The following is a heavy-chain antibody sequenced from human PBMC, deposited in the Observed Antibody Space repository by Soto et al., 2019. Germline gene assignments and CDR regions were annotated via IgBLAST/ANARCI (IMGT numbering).Heavy chain of an antibody. V-gene: IGHV4-34*01. CDR2: INHSGST. CDR3: ARVILEWFLDY. Sequence: QVQLQQWGAGLLKPSETLSLTCAVYGGSFSGYYWSWIRQPPGKGLEWIGEINHSGSTNYNPSLKSRVTISVDTSKNQFSLKLSSVTAADTAVYYCARVILEWFLDYWGQGTLVTVSS. CDR1: GGSFSGYY. J-gene: IGHJ4*02. D-gene: IGHD3-3*01.